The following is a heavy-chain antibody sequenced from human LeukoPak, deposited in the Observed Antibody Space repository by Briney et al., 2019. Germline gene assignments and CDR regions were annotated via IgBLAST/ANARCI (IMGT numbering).Heavy chain of an antibody. J-gene: IGHJ4*02. CDR2: SYYSGST. CDR1: GGSLSSYY. Sequence: SETLSLTCTVSGGSLSSYYWSWIRLPPGKGLEWIGYSYYSGSTNYNPSLKSRFTISVDTSKNQFSLKLSSVTAADTAVYYCARLEYYGSGSYYKFDYWGQGTLVTVSS. CDR3: ARLEYYGSGSYYKFDY. V-gene: IGHV4-59*08. D-gene: IGHD3-10*01.